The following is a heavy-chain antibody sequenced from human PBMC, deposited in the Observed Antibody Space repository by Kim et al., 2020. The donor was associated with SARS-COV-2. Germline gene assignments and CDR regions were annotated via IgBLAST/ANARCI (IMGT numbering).Heavy chain of an antibody. CDR3: AKDAIQSPEHELFDY. J-gene: IGHJ4*02. V-gene: IGHV3-23*01. D-gene: IGHD1-7*01. Sequence: ADSVTGRFTIYRDNSKNTLYLQMNSLRAEDTAVYYCAKDAIQSPEHELFDYWGQGTLVTVAS.